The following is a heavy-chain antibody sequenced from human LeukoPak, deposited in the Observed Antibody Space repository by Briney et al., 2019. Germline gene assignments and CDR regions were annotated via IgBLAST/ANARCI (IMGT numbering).Heavy chain of an antibody. CDR3: ARESYCHDSSGYPRWLDP. D-gene: IGHD3-22*01. CDR1: GYTFTSYD. V-gene: IGHV1-8*03. CDR2: MNRNSGNT. Sequence: ASVKVSCKASGYTFTSYDINWVRQATGQGLESMGWMNRNSGNTGYAQKFQGRVTITRNTSISTAYMELSSLRSEDTAVYYCARESYCHDSSGYPRWLDPWGPGSLVIVSS. J-gene: IGHJ5*02.